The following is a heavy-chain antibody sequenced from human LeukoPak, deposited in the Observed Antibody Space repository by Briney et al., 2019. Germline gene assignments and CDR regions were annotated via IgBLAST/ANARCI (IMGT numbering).Heavy chain of an antibody. CDR2: MNPTNGDT. J-gene: IGHJ5*02. CDR1: GYSFIRFD. CDR3: ARGPRDHNDYNGNYNWFDP. V-gene: IGHV1-8*01. D-gene: IGHD1-7*01. Sequence: ASVKVSSKGSGYSFIRFDINWVRQSPGQGLEWMGWMNPTNGDTGYAQRFQGRVTMTRDTSITTAYMEVSSLTSEDTAVYYCARGPRDHNDYNGNYNWFDPWGQGTLVTVSS.